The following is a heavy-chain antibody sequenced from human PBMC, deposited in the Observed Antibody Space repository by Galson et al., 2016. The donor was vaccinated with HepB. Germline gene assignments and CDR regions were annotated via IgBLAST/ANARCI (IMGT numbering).Heavy chain of an antibody. D-gene: IGHD6-13*01. J-gene: IGHJ4*02. CDR2: ISVYNGNT. Sequence: SVKVSCKASGYTFTSYGISWVRQAPGQGLEWMGWISVYNGNTNYAQKVQGRVTMTTDTSTSTAYMELRSLRSDDTAVYYCARDPASSWFFVSTAYYFDFWGQGTLVTVSS. CDR1: GYTFTSYG. V-gene: IGHV1-18*04. CDR3: ARDPASSWFFVSTAYYFDF.